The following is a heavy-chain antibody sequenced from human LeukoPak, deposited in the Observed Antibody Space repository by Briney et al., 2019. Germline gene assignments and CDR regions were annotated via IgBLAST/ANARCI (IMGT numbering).Heavy chain of an antibody. CDR2: ISSDGSNK. V-gene: IGHV3-30-3*01. CDR3: AKDWRLGYFDY. J-gene: IGHJ4*02. CDR1: GFTFSNYA. D-gene: IGHD2-21*01. Sequence: GGSLRLSCAAAGFTFSNYAMHWVRQAPDKGLEWAAVISSDGSNKHYADSVKGRVTISRDNSKNTLYLQMNSLRAEDTAVYYCAKDWRLGYFDYWGQGTLVTVSS.